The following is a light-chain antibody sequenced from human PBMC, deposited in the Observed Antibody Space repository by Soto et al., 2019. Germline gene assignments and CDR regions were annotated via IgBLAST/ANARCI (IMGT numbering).Light chain of an antibody. V-gene: IGLV2-14*01. CDR1: SSDIGGYKH. Sequence: QAVVTQPASVSGSPGQSITISGTGTSSDIGGYKHVSWYQQHPGKAPILMIYEVSNRPSGVSNRFSGSKSGNTASLTISGLQAEDEADYYCSSYTTSSTQVFGTGTKVTVL. J-gene: IGLJ1*01. CDR3: SSYTTSSTQV. CDR2: EVS.